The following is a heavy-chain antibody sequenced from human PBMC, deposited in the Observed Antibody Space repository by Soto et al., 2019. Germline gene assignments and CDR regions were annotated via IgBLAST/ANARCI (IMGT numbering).Heavy chain of an antibody. J-gene: IGHJ4*02. D-gene: IGHD2-8*01. CDR1: GFTVSSNY. Sequence: PGGSLRLSCAASGFTVSSNYMSWVRQAPGKGLEWVSVIYSGGSTYYADSVKGRFTISRDNPKNTLYLQMNSLRAEDTAVYYCARIFLGYCTNGVCYRDYWGQGTLVTVSS. V-gene: IGHV3-53*01. CDR3: ARIFLGYCTNGVCYRDY. CDR2: IYSGGST.